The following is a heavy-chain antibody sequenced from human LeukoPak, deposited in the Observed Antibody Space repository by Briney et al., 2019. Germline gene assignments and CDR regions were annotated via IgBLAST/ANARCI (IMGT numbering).Heavy chain of an antibody. J-gene: IGHJ4*02. CDR1: GFTFNSYA. CDR3: ARDRYSSCWYGDFDC. V-gene: IGHV3-30-3*01. D-gene: IGHD6-19*01. CDR2: ISSDGSNN. Sequence: PGGALRLSCAASGFTFNSYAMHWVRQAPGKGLEWVAVISSDGSNNYYAESVKGRFTISRDNSKNTLYLQVNSLRAEDTAVYYCARDRYSSCWYGDFDCWGQGTLVTVSS.